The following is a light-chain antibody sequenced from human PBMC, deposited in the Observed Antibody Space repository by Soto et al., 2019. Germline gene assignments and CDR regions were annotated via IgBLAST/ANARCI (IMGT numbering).Light chain of an antibody. Sequence: QPVLTQSPSASASLGASVKLTCTLSSGHSSYAIAWHQQQPEKGPRYLMKLNSDGSHSKGDGIPDRFSGSSSGAERYLTISRLQSEDDADYYCQTWGTGTVVFGGGTKLTVL. J-gene: IGLJ2*01. CDR1: SGHSSYA. V-gene: IGLV4-69*01. CDR2: LNSDGSH. CDR3: QTWGTGTVV.